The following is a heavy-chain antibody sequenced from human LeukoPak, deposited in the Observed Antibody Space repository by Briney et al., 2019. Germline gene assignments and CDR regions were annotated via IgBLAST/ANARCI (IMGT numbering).Heavy chain of an antibody. V-gene: IGHV4-39*01. CDR3: ARQQLSQLYYFDY. J-gene: IGHJ4*02. CDR2: IYYSGST. D-gene: IGHD6-6*01. CDR1: GGSISSSSSS. Sequence: PSETLSLTCTVSGGSISSSSSSWGWLRQPPGKGLDWIGSIYYSGSTYYNPSLKSRVTISVDTSKNQFSLKLSSVTAADTAVYYCARQQLSQLYYFDYWGQGTLVTVSS.